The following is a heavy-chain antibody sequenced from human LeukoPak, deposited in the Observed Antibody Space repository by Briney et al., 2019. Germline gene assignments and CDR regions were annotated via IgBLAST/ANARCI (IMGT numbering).Heavy chain of an antibody. Sequence: SETLSLTCTVSGGSISSYYWSWIRQPAGKGLEWIGRIYTSGSTNYNPSLKSRVTMSVDTSKNQFSLKLSSVNAADTAVYYCARDVYDSSGYYTHFDYWGQGTLVTVSS. CDR2: IYTSGST. J-gene: IGHJ4*02. CDR3: ARDVYDSSGYYTHFDY. V-gene: IGHV4-4*07. CDR1: GGSISSYY. D-gene: IGHD3-22*01.